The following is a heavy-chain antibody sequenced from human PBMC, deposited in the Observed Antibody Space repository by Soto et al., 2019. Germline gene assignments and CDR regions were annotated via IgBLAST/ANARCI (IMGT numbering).Heavy chain of an antibody. D-gene: IGHD4-17*01. CDR1: GFTFSISG. CDR2: ISGSGAYT. Sequence: EVQLLESGGGLVQPGGSLRLSCAAYGFTFSISGMSWVRQAPGKGLEWVSSISGSGAYTNYADDVKGRFTISRDNSKNTLYLQLNSLTAEDTAVYYCANHGGFEIWGQGTMVTVSS. J-gene: IGHJ3*02. CDR3: ANHGGFEI. V-gene: IGHV3-23*01.